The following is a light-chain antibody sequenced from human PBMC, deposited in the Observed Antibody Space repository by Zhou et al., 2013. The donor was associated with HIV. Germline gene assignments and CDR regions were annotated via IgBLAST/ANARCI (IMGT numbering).Light chain of an antibody. J-gene: IGKJ4*01. CDR2: ATS. CDR1: QDSSSR. V-gene: IGKV1-12*01. Sequence: DIQMTQSPSSVSASVGDRVTITCRATQDSSSRLAWYQQKPGKVPKLLIYATSTLHSGVPSRFSGSGSGTDFTLTISSLQPEDFATYYCQQAMSFPLSFGGGTKVEIK. CDR3: QQAMSFPLS.